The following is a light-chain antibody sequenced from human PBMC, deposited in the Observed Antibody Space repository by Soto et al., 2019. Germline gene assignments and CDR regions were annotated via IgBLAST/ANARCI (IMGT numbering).Light chain of an antibody. CDR1: QSISNW. V-gene: IGKV1-5*01. CDR3: QKYNSYSRT. J-gene: IGKJ1*01. CDR2: DDS. Sequence: DLQMTQSPSTLSSSLGDSVTITCRASQSISNWLAWYQQKTGKAPKLLIYDDSSLESGVSSRFSGSGSGTELNLTISRLQPDDFATYYCQKYNSYSRTFGQGTKVDIK.